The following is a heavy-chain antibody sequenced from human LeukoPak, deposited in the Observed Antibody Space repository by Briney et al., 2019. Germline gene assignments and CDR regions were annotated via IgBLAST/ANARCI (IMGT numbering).Heavy chain of an antibody. CDR3: ARASHGSNSEFDY. D-gene: IGHD4-23*01. J-gene: IGHJ4*02. CDR2: IYYRGST. V-gene: IGHV4-59*02. CDR1: GGSVSGYY. Sequence: SETLSLTCTVSGGSVSGYYWTWIRQPPGKGLEWIGFIYYRGSTNYNPSLKSRVTISLDTSRNQFSLKLSSVTAADTAVYYCARASHGSNSEFDYWGLGTLVTVSS.